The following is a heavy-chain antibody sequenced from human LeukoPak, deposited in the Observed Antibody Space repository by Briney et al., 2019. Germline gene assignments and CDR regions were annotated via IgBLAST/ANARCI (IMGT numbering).Heavy chain of an antibody. Sequence: ASVKVSCKASGYTFTGYYMHWVRQAPGQGLEWMGWINPNSGGTNYAQKFQGRVTMTRDTSISTAYMELSRLRSDDTAEYYCAQAASYYYYYGMDVWGQGTTVTVSS. CDR2: INPNSGGT. D-gene: IGHD2-15*01. CDR3: AQAASYYYYYGMDV. CDR1: GYTFTGYY. J-gene: IGHJ6*02. V-gene: IGHV1-2*02.